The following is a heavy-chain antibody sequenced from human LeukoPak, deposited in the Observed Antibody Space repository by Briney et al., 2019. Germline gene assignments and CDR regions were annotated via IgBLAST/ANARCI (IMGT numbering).Heavy chain of an antibody. D-gene: IGHD6-19*01. CDR3: ARHETYSSGWYAGYAFDI. CDR2: IYTSGST. CDR1: GGSISSGSYY. J-gene: IGHJ3*02. V-gene: IGHV4-61*02. Sequence: PSQTLSLTCTVSGGSISSGSYYWSWIRQPAGKGLEWIGRIYTSGSTNYNPSLKSRVTISVDTSKNQFSLKLSSVTAADTAVYYCARHETYSSGWYAGYAFDIWGQGTMVTVSS.